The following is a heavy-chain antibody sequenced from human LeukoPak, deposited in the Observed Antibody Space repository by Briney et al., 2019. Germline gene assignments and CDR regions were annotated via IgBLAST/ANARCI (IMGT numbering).Heavy chain of an antibody. V-gene: IGHV4-61*01. CDR2: IYYSGST. CDR1: GGSISSSSYY. J-gene: IGHJ5*02. CDR3: ARDRHYNWFDP. Sequence: SETLSLTCTVSGGSISSSSYYCRWIRQPPGKGLEWIGYIYYSGSTTYNPSLKSRVTISVDTSKNQFSLILSSVTAADTAVYYCARDRHYNWFDPWGQGTLVTVSS.